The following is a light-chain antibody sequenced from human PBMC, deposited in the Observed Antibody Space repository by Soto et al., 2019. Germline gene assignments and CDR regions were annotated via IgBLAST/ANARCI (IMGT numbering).Light chain of an antibody. V-gene: IGLV1-40*01. CDR3: QSYDTMLSGPGV. Sequence: QSVLTQPPSVSGAPGQRVTISCTGSSFNIGAGYDVHWYQQLPGTAPKLLIYNNINRPSGVPDRFSGSKSGTSASLAITXXXXXXEADYYCQSYDTMLSGPGVFGGGTKLTVL. J-gene: IGLJ2*01. CDR1: SFNIGAGYD. CDR2: NNI.